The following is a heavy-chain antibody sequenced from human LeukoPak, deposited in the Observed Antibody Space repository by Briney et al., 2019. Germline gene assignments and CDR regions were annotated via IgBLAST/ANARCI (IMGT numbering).Heavy chain of an antibody. J-gene: IGHJ4*02. CDR1: GFTFSNYW. D-gene: IGHD1-7*01. CDR2: IKEDGRET. CDR3: AKAQNYRSSAFFDS. V-gene: IGHV3-7*01. Sequence: PWGSLRLSCAASGFTFSNYWMSWVRQAPGKGPEWVANIKEDGRETYYLDSVEGRFTISRENANNSLELQMNSLRVEDTAVYYCAKAQNYRSSAFFDSWGQGTLVTVSS.